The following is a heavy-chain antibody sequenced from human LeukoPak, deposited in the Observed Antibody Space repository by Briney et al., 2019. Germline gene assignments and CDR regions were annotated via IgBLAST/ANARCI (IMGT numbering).Heavy chain of an antibody. J-gene: IGHJ6*02. CDR1: GFTFSSYG. Sequence: PGGSLRLSCAASGFTFSSYGMHWVRQAPGKGLEWVAVIWYDGSNKYYADSVKGRFTISRDNSKNTLYLQMNSLRAEDTAVYYCARVVAALSMDVWGQGTTVTVSS. CDR2: IWYDGSNK. D-gene: IGHD2-2*01. V-gene: IGHV3-33*01. CDR3: ARVVAALSMDV.